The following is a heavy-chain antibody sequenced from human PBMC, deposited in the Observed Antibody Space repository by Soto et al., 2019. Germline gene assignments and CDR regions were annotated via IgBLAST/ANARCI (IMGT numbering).Heavy chain of an antibody. CDR1: GFTFNTYS. D-gene: IGHD4-17*01. Sequence: GGSLRLSCEASGFTFNTYSMHWVRQPPGKGLEWLAAIWYDGTQKYYADSVKGRFIISRDNSKKTLYLEMNSLRAEDTAVYYCARAGGTTVTGLWHFDSWGQGTMVTVSS. CDR3: ARAGGTTVTGLWHFDS. CDR2: IWYDGTQK. J-gene: IGHJ4*02. V-gene: IGHV3-33*01.